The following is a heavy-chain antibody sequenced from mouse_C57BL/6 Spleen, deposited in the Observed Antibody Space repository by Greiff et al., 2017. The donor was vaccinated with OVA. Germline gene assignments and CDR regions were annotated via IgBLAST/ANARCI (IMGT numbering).Heavy chain of an antibody. Sequence: QVQLQQSGAELVRPGSSVKLSCKASGFTFNSYWMDWVKQRPGQGLEWIGNIYPSDSDTHSNQTFKDKATLTADKSSSTAYMQLSSLTSEDSAVYYCARAGDYYDYDEAWFAYWGQGTLVTVSA. CDR1: GFTFNSYW. V-gene: IGHV1-61*01. CDR2: IYPSDSDT. D-gene: IGHD2-4*01. CDR3: ARAGDYYDYDEAWFAY. J-gene: IGHJ3*01.